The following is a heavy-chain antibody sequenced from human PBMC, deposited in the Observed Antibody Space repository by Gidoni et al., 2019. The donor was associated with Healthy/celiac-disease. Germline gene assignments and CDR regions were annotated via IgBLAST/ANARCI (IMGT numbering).Heavy chain of an antibody. CDR2: ISGSGGST. CDR3: AKDEQITIFGVAPWAFDI. J-gene: IGHJ3*02. V-gene: IGHV3-23*01. CDR1: GFTFSSYA. D-gene: IGHD3-3*01. Sequence: EVQLLESGGGLVQPGGSLRLSCAASGFTFSSYAMSWVRQAPGKGLEWVSAISGSGGSTYYADSVKGRFTISRDNSKNTLYLQMNSLRAEDTAVYYCAKDEQITIFGVAPWAFDIWGQGTMVTVSS.